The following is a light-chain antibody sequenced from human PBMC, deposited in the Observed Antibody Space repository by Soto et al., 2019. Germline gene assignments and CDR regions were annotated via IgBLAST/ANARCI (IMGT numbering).Light chain of an antibody. CDR1: QSVSSN. J-gene: IGKJ4*01. CDR3: QQYQNWPLT. CDR2: GAS. Sequence: EIVMTQSPATLSVSPGEGATLSCGASQSVSSNFAWYQQKPGQAPRLLIYGASTRATGIPARFSGSGSGTEFTLSISSLQSEDVAVYYCQQYQNWPLTFGGGTKVEIK. V-gene: IGKV3-15*01.